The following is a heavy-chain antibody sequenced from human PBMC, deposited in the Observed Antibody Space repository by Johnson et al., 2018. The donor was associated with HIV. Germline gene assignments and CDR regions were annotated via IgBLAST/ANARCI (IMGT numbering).Heavy chain of an antibody. V-gene: IGHV3-7*01. CDR3: ARAIDYYDDSGDAFDI. CDR2: IKEDGSQK. J-gene: IGHJ3*02. CDR1: GFTFDDYA. Sequence: VQLVESGGGLVQPGRSLRLSCAASGFTFDDYAMHWVRQAPGKGLEWVVNIKEDGSQKYYVDSVKGRFTISRDNAKNSLYLQMNSLRAEDTAVYFCARAIDYYDDSGDAFDIWGQGTMVTVSS. D-gene: IGHD3-22*01.